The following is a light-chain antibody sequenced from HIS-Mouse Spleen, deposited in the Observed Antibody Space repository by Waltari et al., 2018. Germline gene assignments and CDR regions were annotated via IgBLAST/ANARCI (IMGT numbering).Light chain of an antibody. Sequence: EIVLTQSPGTLSLSPGERATLSCRASQSVSSSYLAWYQQKPGQAPRLLIYGASSRATGIPDRFSGSGSGTDFTLTISRLEPEDLAVYYCQQYGSSHWTFGQGTKVEIK. V-gene: IGKV3-20*01. CDR3: QQYGSSHWT. CDR2: GAS. CDR1: QSVSSSY. J-gene: IGKJ1*01.